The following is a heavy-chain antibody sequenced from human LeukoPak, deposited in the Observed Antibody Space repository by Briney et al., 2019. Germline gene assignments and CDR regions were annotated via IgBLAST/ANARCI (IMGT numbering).Heavy chain of an antibody. Sequence: SETLSLTCAVSGGSISSSNWWSWVRQPPGKGLEWIGEIYHSGSTNYNPSLKSRVTISVDKSKNQFSLKLSSVTAADTAMYYCARLVRGVESAGEDYWGQGTLVTVSS. J-gene: IGHJ4*02. CDR1: GGSISSSNW. CDR3: ARLVRGVESAGEDY. V-gene: IGHV4-4*02. D-gene: IGHD2-21*01. CDR2: IYHSGST.